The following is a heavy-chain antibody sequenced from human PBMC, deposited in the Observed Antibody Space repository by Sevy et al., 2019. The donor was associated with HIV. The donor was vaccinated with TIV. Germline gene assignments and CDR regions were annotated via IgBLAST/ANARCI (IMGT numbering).Heavy chain of an antibody. Sequence: GGSLRLSCAVSGFSFDSYGMTWVRQAPGKGLEWVSAISGSGTRTYYADSVKGRFIISRDNSKNTLDLQMNSLRAEDTGVYYCAKGGEGHYDPDEIAYYFYYYNMDVWGKGTTVTVSS. CDR2: ISGSGTRT. CDR3: AKGGEGHYDPDEIAYYFYYYNMDV. V-gene: IGHV3-23*01. CDR1: GFSFDSYG. D-gene: IGHD3-22*01. J-gene: IGHJ6*03.